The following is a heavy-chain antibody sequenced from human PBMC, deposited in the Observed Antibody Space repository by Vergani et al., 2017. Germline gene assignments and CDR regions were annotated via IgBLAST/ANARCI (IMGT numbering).Heavy chain of an antibody. CDR3: ARDRTTVTHGFYYYYMDV. Sequence: QLHLQESGPGLVKPSETLSLTCTVSGGSITSSSYYWGWIRQPPGKGLEWIGNIYHSGGAYYNPSLKGRVTISVDTSKNQFSLKLSSVTAADTAVYYCARDRTTVTHGFYYYYMDVWGKGTTVTVSS. D-gene: IGHD4-17*01. V-gene: IGHV4-39*07. J-gene: IGHJ6*03. CDR1: GGSITSSSYY. CDR2: IYHSGGA.